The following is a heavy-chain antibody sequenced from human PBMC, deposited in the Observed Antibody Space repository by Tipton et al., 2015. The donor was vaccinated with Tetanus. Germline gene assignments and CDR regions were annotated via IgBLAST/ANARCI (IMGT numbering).Heavy chain of an antibody. CDR2: ISHSGSS. CDR3: ARDQGGGRVVRLNWFGP. CDR1: GGSFSLYY. J-gene: IGHJ5*02. D-gene: IGHD3-16*01. Sequence: LRLSCTVSGGSFSLYYWNWVRQSPGKGLEWIGEISHSGSSSYSPSLKSRVTISVDTSKNQFSLRLRSVAAADTAVYYCARDQGGGRVVRLNWFGPWGQGALVTVSS. V-gene: IGHV4-34*01.